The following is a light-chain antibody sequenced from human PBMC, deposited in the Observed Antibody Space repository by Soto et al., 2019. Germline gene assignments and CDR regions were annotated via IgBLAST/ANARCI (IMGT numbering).Light chain of an antibody. CDR2: GTS. CDR3: HSYDNSLSGFYV. Sequence: QSALTQPPSVSGAPGQRVTISCTGSSSNLGANSDVHWYQQLAGAAPKLLIYGTSNRPSGVSDRFSGSKSGTSASLAITGLQAEDEADYYCHSYDNSLSGFYVFGTGTKLTVL. V-gene: IGLV1-40*01. J-gene: IGLJ1*01. CDR1: SSNLGANSD.